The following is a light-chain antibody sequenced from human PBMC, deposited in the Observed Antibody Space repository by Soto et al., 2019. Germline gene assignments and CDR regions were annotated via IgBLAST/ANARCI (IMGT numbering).Light chain of an antibody. J-gene: IGLJ1*01. CDR3: AAWDDSMSVL. V-gene: IGLV1-47*01. CDR1: RSNIGNYY. Sequence: QSVLTQPPSASGTPGQRVTISCSGSRSNIGNYYVHWYQQLPEAAPKLLIYRNNQRPSGVPDRFSGSKSGTSASLAISGLRSEDEADYYCAAWDDSMSVLFGTGTKVTVL. CDR2: RNN.